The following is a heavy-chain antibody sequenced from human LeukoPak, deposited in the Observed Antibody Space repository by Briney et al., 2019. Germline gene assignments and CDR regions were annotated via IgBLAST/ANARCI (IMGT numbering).Heavy chain of an antibody. V-gene: IGHV5-51*01. Sequence: GESLKISCKGSGYSFTNYWIAWVRQIPGKGLEWLGIIYPGDSDTRYSPSFQGQVTISADKSISTAFLQWSSLKASDTAMYYCARRGLLGYCSGATCYDAFDIWGQGIMVTVSS. J-gene: IGHJ3*02. CDR2: IYPGDSDT. CDR1: GYSFTNYW. D-gene: IGHD2-15*01. CDR3: ARRGLLGYCSGATCYDAFDI.